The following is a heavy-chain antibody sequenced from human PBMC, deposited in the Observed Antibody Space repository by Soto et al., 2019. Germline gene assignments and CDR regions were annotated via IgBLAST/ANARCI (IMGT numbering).Heavy chain of an antibody. J-gene: IGHJ6*02. CDR1: GFTVSSNY. CDR3: ARSEGPSGWHYYYYGMDV. Sequence: EVQLVESGGGLVQPGGSLRLSCAASGFTVSSNYMSWVRQAPGKGLEWVSVIYSGGSTYYADSVKGRFTISRHNSKNTLYLQMNSLRAEGTAVYYCARSEGPSGWHYYYYGMDVWGQGTTVTVSS. D-gene: IGHD6-19*01. V-gene: IGHV3-53*04. CDR2: IYSGGST.